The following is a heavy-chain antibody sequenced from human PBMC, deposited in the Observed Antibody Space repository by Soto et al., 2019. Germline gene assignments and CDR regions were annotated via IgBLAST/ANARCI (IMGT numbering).Heavy chain of an antibody. CDR3: ARLSRPRLLQRGGLFDP. V-gene: IGHV5-10-1*01. D-gene: IGHD2-15*01. CDR2: IDPSDSYT. Sequence: PGESLKISCKGSGYSFTSYWISWVRQMPGKGLEWMGRIDPSDSYTNYSPPFQGHVTISADKSISTAYLQWSSLKASDTAMYYCARLSRPRLLQRGGLFDPWGQGTLVTVSS. J-gene: IGHJ5*02. CDR1: GYSFTSYW.